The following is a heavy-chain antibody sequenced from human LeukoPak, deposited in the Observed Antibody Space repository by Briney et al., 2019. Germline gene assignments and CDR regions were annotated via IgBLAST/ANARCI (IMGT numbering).Heavy chain of an antibody. V-gene: IGHV3-9*01. CDR1: GFTFGDYA. D-gene: IGHD3-3*01. CDR2: ISWNSGSI. Sequence: GGSLRLSCAASGFTFGDYAMHWVRQAPGKGLEWVSGISWNSGSIGYADSVKGRFTISRDNAKNSLYLQMNSLRAEDTAVYYCARGIDFWSGYYRFDYWGQGTLVTVSS. J-gene: IGHJ4*02. CDR3: ARGIDFWSGYYRFDY.